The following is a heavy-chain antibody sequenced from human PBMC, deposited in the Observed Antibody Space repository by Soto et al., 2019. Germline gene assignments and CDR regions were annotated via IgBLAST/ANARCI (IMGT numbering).Heavy chain of an antibody. CDR1: GFTFSGSA. J-gene: IGHJ6*03. CDR2: IRSKPHNYAT. CDR3: SRQASDFWSGKPQYYMDV. Sequence: EVQLVESGGGLVQPGGSLKLSCAASGFTFSGSAMHWVRQASGKGLEWVGRIRSKPHNYATAYGASVKCRFTISRDDSKNTASLQMNSLNNEDTAVYYCSRQASDFWSGKPQYYMDVWGKGTTVTVSS. D-gene: IGHD3-3*01. V-gene: IGHV3-73*01.